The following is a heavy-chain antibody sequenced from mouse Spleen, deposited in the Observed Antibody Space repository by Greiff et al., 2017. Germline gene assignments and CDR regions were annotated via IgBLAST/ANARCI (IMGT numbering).Heavy chain of an antibody. CDR3: ARDQNYDYDEDWFAY. CDR1: GYSITSGYY. V-gene: IGHV3-6*01. J-gene: IGHJ3*01. CDR2: ISYDGSN. D-gene: IGHD2-4*01. Sequence: EVKLVESGPGLVKPSQSLSLTCSVTGYSITSGYYWNWIRQFPGNKLEWMGYISYDGSNNYNPSLKNRISITRDTSKNQFFLKLNSVTTEDTATYYCARDQNYDYDEDWFAYWGQGTLVTVSA.